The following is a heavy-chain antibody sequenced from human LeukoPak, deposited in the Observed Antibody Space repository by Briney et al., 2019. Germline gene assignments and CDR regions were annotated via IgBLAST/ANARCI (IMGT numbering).Heavy chain of an antibody. V-gene: IGHV1-2*02. Sequence: ASVKVSCKASGYTFTGYYMHWVRQAPGQGLEWMGWINPNSGGTNYAQKFQGRVTMTRDTSISTAYMELSRLRSDDTAVYYCARGKVTAATPGYYYGMDVWGQGTTVTVSS. J-gene: IGHJ6*02. CDR1: GYTFTGYY. CDR3: ARGKVTAATPGYYYGMDV. CDR2: INPNSGGT. D-gene: IGHD2-15*01.